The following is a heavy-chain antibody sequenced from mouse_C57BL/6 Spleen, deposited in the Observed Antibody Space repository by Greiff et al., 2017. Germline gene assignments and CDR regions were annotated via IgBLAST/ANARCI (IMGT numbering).Heavy chain of an antibody. CDR1: GYTFTSYW. CDR3: ASLSTGTRYFDV. CDR2: IYPGSGST. D-gene: IGHD4-1*02. Sequence: QVQLQQPGAELVKPGASVKMSCNASGYTFTSYWITWVKQRPGQGLEWIGDIYPGSGSTNYNEKFKSKATLTVDTSSSTAYMQLSSLTSEDSAVYYCASLSTGTRYFDVWGTGTTVTVSS. J-gene: IGHJ1*03. V-gene: IGHV1-55*01.